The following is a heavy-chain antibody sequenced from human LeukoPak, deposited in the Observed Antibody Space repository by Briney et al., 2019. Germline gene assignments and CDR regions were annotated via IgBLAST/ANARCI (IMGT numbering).Heavy chain of an antibody. J-gene: IGHJ6*03. CDR2: IKSKTEGGTT. Sequence: GGSLRLSCAASGFTFSNAWMSWVRQAPGKGLEWVGRIKSKTEGGTTDYAAPVKGRFTISRDDSKNTLYLQMNSLKTEDTAVYYCTTNSHCSGGSCYDYYFYYMDVWGKGTTVTISS. V-gene: IGHV3-15*01. CDR1: GFTFSNAW. D-gene: IGHD2-15*01. CDR3: TTNSHCSGGSCYDYYFYYMDV.